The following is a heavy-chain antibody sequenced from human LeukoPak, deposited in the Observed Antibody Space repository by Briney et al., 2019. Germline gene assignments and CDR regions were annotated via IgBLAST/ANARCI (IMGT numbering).Heavy chain of an antibody. J-gene: IGHJ4*02. D-gene: IGHD3-10*01. V-gene: IGHV3-30*18. CDR3: AKDLHYYGPGSSPQY. CDR2: ISYDGSTK. Sequence: GGSLRLSCEASGFTFSDYAMHWVRRAPGKGLEWVALISYDGSTKHYADSVKGRFTISRDNSKNTLSLQINSLRSEDTAVYYCAKDLHYYGPGSSPQYWGQGTLVTVSS. CDR1: GFTFSDYA.